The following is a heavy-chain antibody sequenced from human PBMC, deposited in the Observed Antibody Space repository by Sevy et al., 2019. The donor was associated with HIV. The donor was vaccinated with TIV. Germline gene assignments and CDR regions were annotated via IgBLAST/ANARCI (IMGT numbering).Heavy chain of an antibody. D-gene: IGHD6-13*01. CDR2: IYHSGST. J-gene: IGHJ6*02. CDR1: GYSISSGYY. CDR3: ALSGEQLPRSNYYYGMDV. V-gene: IGHV4-38-2*01. Sequence: SETLSLTCAVSGYSISSGYYWGWIRQPPGKGLEWIGSIYHSGSTYYNPSLKSRVTISVNTSKNQVSLKLSSVTAADTAVYYCALSGEQLPRSNYYYGMDVWGQGTTVTVSS.